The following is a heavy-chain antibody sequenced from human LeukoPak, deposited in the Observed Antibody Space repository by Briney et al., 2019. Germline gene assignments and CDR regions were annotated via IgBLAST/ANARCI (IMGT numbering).Heavy chain of an antibody. CDR1: GFTFNTYA. CDR3: ARVDSFCSGEGCYYYYGMDV. D-gene: IGHD2-15*01. J-gene: IGHJ6*02. Sequence: GRSLRLSCVASGFTFNTYAIHWVRQAPGKGLEWVAVIWYDGNNEYYTDSVKGRFTISRDNSKNTLYLQMNSLRAEDTAVYYCARVDSFCSGEGCYYYYGMDVWGQGTTVTVSS. V-gene: IGHV3-33*01. CDR2: IWYDGNNE.